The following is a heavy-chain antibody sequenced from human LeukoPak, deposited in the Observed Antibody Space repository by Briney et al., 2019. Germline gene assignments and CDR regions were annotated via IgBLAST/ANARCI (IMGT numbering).Heavy chain of an antibody. CDR2: INPNSGGT. D-gene: IGHD4-17*01. J-gene: IGHJ6*03. CDR3: ARDYGDYYYYMDV. Sequence: ASVKVSCKASGYTFTGYYMHWVRQAPGQGPEWMGWINPNSGGTNYAQKLQGRVTITTDTSTSTAYMELRSLRSDDTAVYYCARDYGDYYYYMDVWGKGTTVTISS. CDR1: GYTFTGYY. V-gene: IGHV1-2*02.